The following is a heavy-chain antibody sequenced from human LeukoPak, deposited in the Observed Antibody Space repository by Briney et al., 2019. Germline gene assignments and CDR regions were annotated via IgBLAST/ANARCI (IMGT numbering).Heavy chain of an antibody. J-gene: IGHJ4*02. CDR1: GGSISSSSYY. CDR3: ARQSGFWSGNYPPYYFDS. Sequence: SETLSLTCTVSGGSISSSSYYWGWIRQPPGKGLEWIGSIYYSGSTYYNPSLKSRVTISLDTSKNQFSLKLSSVIAAETAVYYCARQSGFWSGNYPPYYFDSWGQGTLVTVSS. CDR2: IYYSGST. D-gene: IGHD3-3*01. V-gene: IGHV4-39*01.